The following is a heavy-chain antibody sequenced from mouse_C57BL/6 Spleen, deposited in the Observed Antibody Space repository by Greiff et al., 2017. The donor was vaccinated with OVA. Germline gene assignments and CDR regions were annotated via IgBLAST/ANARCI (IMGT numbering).Heavy chain of an antibody. Sequence: EVQLQQSGPVLVKPGASVKMSCKASGYTFTDYYMNWVKQSHGKSLEWIGVINPYNGGTSYNQKFKGKATLTVDKSSSTAYMELNSLTSEDSAVYYCAKTEDDYDGFDYWGQGTTLTVSS. CDR3: AKTEDDYDGFDY. CDR1: GYTFTDYY. CDR2: INPYNGGT. D-gene: IGHD2-4*01. V-gene: IGHV1-19*01. J-gene: IGHJ2*01.